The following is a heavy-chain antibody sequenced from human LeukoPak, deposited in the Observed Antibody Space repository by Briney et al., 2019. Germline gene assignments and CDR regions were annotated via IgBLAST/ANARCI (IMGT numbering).Heavy chain of an antibody. V-gene: IGHV3-48*02. CDR1: GFTFSNYV. Sequence: GEALRLSCAASGFTFSNYVMNWVRQAPGKRLEGVSYISSSIDAIYYADSVKGRFTISRDNAENSLYLQLNSLRDEDTAVYYCARAMRSGYDYWGRGTLVTVSS. D-gene: IGHD5-12*01. CDR2: ISSSIDAI. J-gene: IGHJ4*02. CDR3: ARAMRSGYDY.